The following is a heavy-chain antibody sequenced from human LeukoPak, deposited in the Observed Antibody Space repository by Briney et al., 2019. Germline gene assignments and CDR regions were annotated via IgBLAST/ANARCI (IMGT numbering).Heavy chain of an antibody. CDR3: ARASGSHPAFDI. D-gene: IGHD1-26*01. J-gene: IGHJ3*02. CDR1: GGSISSYY. Sequence: SETLSLTCTVSGGSISSYYWSWIRQPPGKGLEWIGYIYYSGSTNYNPSLKSRVAISVDTSKNQFSLKLSSVTAADTAVYYCARASGSHPAFDIWGQGTMVTVSS. V-gene: IGHV4-59*01. CDR2: IYYSGST.